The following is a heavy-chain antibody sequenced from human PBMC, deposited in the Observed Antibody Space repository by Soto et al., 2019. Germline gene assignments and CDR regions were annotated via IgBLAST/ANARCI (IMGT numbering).Heavy chain of an antibody. V-gene: IGHV3-48*03. D-gene: IGHD2-21*02. CDR2: ISSSGSTI. CDR3: ARDSHIVVVTAIDGDYYYGMDV. J-gene: IGHJ6*02. CDR1: GFTFSSYE. Sequence: EVQLVESGGGLVQPGGSLRLSCAASGFTFSSYEMNWVRQAPGKGLEWVSYISSSGSTIYYADAVKGRFTISRDNAKNSLYLQMNSLRAEDTAVYYCARDSHIVVVTAIDGDYYYGMDVWGHGTTVTVSS.